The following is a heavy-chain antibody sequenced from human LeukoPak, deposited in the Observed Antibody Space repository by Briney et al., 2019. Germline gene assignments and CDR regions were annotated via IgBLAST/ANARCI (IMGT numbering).Heavy chain of an antibody. CDR2: VYYGRAT. CDR1: AGSISSSSHH. Sequence: SETLSLTCTVSAGSISSSSHHWGWIRQSPGKGLEWIGSVYYGRATYYNPSLNSRVTIFVVTSKNQLSLQLNSVTAADTAVYYCVRHDGRSGGTMGALDSWGQGSLVTVSS. D-gene: IGHD4-23*01. J-gene: IGHJ4*02. CDR3: VRHDGRSGGTMGALDS. V-gene: IGHV4-39*01.